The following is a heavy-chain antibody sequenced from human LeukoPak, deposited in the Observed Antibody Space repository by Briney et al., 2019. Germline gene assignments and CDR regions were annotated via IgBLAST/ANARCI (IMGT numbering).Heavy chain of an antibody. Sequence: GRSLRLSCAASGFTFSSYAMHWVRQAPGKGLEWVAVISYDGSNQYYADSVKGRFTISRDNSKNTLYLQMNSLRAEDTAVYYCARDTLYGNYFDYWGQGTLVTVSS. V-gene: IGHV3-30-3*01. CDR1: GFTFSSYA. CDR3: ARDTLYGNYFDY. CDR2: ISYDGSNQ. D-gene: IGHD3-10*01. J-gene: IGHJ4*02.